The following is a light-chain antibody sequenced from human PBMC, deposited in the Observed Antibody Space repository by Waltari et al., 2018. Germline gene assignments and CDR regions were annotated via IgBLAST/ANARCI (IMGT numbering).Light chain of an antibody. Sequence: DIVLTQSPDSLSVSLGERATINCKSSLSVLYSSDNKNYLAWYQQKPGQPPKLLIYWASTRESGVPDRFSGSGSGADFTLTISSLQAEDAAVYYCQQYYDTPLAFGGGTKVEIK. CDR2: WAS. V-gene: IGKV4-1*01. CDR1: LSVLYSSDNKNY. CDR3: QQYYDTPLA. J-gene: IGKJ4*01.